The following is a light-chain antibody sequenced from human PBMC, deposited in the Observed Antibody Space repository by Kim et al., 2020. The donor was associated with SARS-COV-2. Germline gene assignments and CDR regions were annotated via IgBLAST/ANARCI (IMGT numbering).Light chain of an antibody. CDR2: DVN. J-gene: IGLJ3*02. CDR1: TSDIGGYNF. Sequence: GQSITSSCTGTTSDIGGYNFVSWYQHHPGKAPKLLISDVNKRPSGVSNRFSGSKSGNTASLTISGLQAEDEADYFCSSYTSTSTLVFGGGTQLTVL. V-gene: IGLV2-14*03. CDR3: SSYTSTSTLV.